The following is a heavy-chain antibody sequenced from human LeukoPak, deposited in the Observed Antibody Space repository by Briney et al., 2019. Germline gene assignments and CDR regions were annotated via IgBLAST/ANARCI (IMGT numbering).Heavy chain of an antibody. D-gene: IGHD1-14*01. CDR1: GVPISSYY. CDR3: ARDHTGRAFDI. CDR2: IYYSGST. V-gene: IGHV4-59*01. J-gene: IGHJ3*02. Sequence: SETLSLSCTGSGVPISSYYWSWIRQPPGKGLEWVGYIYYSGSTNYNPSLKSRVTISVDTSKNQFSLKLSSVTAADTAVYYCARDHTGRAFDIWGQGTMVTVSS.